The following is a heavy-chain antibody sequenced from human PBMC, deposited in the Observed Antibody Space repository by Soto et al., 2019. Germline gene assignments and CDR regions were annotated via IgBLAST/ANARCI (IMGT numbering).Heavy chain of an antibody. CDR3: GSLVAAPSSFSSYYYGMDV. V-gene: IGHV3-21*01. Sequence: PGGSLRLSCAASGFTFRSYTMDWVRQAPGKGLEWVSSISSSSSDIYYADSVKGRFTFSRDNAKNSLYLQMNSLRAEDTAVYYCGSLVAAPSSFSSYYYGMDVWGQGTTVTVSS. CDR2: ISSSSSDI. J-gene: IGHJ6*02. CDR1: GFTFRSYT. D-gene: IGHD6-6*01.